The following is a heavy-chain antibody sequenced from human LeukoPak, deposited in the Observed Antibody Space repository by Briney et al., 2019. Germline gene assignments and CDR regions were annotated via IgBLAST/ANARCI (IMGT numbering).Heavy chain of an antibody. CDR3: ARNLWFGESSDAFDM. J-gene: IGHJ3*02. V-gene: IGHV1-18*04. CDR2: ISAYNGNT. Sequence: ASVKVSCKASGYTFTGYYMHWVRQAPGQGLEWMGWISAYNGNTNYAQKLQGRVTMTTDTSTSTAYMEMSRLRSDDTAVYYRARNLWFGESSDAFDMWGQGTMVTVSS. CDR1: GYTFTGYY. D-gene: IGHD3-10*01.